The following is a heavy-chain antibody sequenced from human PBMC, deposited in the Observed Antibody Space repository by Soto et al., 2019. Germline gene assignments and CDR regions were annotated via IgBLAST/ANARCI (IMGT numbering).Heavy chain of an antibody. D-gene: IGHD2-8*02. CDR2: INWNDDK. CDR1: GFSLSTSGVG. CDR3: AHSLYWGLLDY. V-gene: IGHV2-5*01. J-gene: IGHJ4*02. Sequence: ITLKESGPTLVNPTQTLTLTCTFSGFSLSTSGVGVGWIRQPPGKALEWLALINWNDDKRYVPSLRSRLTINKDTAKNQVVLTMTWVDPVDTATYYCAHSLYWGLLDYWGQGTLVTVSS.